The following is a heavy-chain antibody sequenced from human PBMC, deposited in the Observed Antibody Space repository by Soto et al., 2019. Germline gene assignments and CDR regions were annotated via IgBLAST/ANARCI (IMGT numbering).Heavy chain of an antibody. J-gene: IGHJ4*02. CDR3: ARDLGQQLADY. CDR1: GFTFTSSA. V-gene: IGHV1-58*02. Sequence: ASVKVSCKASGFTFTSSAMQWVRQARGQRLEWIGWIVVGSGNTNYAQKFQERVTITRDMSTSTAYMELRSLRSDDTAVYYCARDLGQQLADYWGQGTLVTVSS. CDR2: IVVGSGNT. D-gene: IGHD6-13*01.